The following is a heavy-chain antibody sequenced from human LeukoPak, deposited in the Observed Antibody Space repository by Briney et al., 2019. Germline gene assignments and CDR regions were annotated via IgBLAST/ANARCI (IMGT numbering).Heavy chain of an antibody. CDR3: ANGYCSGGSCPGDY. Sequence: PSETLSLTCAVYGGSFSGYYWSWIRQPPGKGLEWIGEINHSGSTNYNPSLKSRVTISVDTSKNQFSLKLSSVTAADTAVYYCANGYCSGGSCPGDYWGQGTLVTVSS. V-gene: IGHV4-34*01. D-gene: IGHD2-15*01. J-gene: IGHJ4*02. CDR2: INHSGST. CDR1: GGSFSGYY.